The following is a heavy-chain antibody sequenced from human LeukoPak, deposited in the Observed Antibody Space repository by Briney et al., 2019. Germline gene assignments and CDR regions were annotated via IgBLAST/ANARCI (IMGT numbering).Heavy chain of an antibody. CDR3: ARDMVRGVNYYYGMDV. D-gene: IGHD3-10*01. CDR2: IYSGGST. CDR1: GFTFSSYS. Sequence: GGSLRLSCAASGFTFSSYSMNWVRQAPGKGLEWVSVIYSGGSTYYADSVKGRFTISRDNSKNTLYLQMNSLRAEDTAVYYCARDMVRGVNYYYGMDVWGQGTTVTVSS. J-gene: IGHJ6*02. V-gene: IGHV3-66*01.